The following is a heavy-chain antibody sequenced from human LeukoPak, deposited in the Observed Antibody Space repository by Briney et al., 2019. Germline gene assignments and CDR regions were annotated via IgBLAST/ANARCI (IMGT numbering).Heavy chain of an antibody. V-gene: IGHV3-49*04. J-gene: IGHJ5*02. CDR2: IRSKAYGGTT. D-gene: IGHD2-2*01. CDR3: TRDPGYCSSTSCHNWFDP. Sequence: PGRSLRLSCTASGFTFGDYAMSWVRQAPGKGLEWVGFIRSKAYGGTTEYAASVKGRFTISRDDSKSIAYLQMNSLKTEDTAVYYCTRDPGYCSSTSCHNWFDPWGQGTLVTVYS. CDR1: GFTFGDYA.